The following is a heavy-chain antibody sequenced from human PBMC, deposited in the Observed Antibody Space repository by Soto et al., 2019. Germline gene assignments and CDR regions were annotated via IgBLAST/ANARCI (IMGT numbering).Heavy chain of an antibody. Sequence: QVQLVESGGGVVQPGKSLRLSCAASGFSFTSYGMNWVRQAPGKGLEWVTLISSDGNNKYYAESVKGRFTISRDNSKNTLYLQMNSLRSEDTAVYYCAAGLYFFDSCGQGTLVTVSS. CDR3: AAGLYFFDS. D-gene: IGHD3-16*01. CDR2: ISSDGNNK. CDR1: GFSFTSYG. V-gene: IGHV3-30*03. J-gene: IGHJ4*02.